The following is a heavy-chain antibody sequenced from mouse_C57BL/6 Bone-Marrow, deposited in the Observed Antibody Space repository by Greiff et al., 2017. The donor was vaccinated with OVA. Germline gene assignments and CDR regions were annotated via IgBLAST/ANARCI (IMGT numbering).Heavy chain of an antibody. CDR2: IDPENGDT. CDR1: GFNIKDDY. V-gene: IGHV14-4*01. CDR3: TTPDGYYYFDY. Sequence: EVKLVESGAELVRPGASVKLSCTASGFNIKDDYMHWVKQRPEQGLEWIGWIDPENGDTEYASKFQGKATITADTSSNTAYLQLSSLTSEDTAVYYCTTPDGYYYFDYWGQGTTLTVSS. D-gene: IGHD2-3*01. J-gene: IGHJ2*01.